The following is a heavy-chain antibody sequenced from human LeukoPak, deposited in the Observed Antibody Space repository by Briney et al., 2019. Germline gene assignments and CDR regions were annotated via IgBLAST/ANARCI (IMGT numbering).Heavy chain of an antibody. CDR1: GGSISSYY. J-gene: IGHJ4*02. Sequence: SETLSLTCTVSGGSISSYYWSWIRQPPGQGLEWIGYIYYSGSTNYNPSLKSRVTISVDTSKNQFSLKLSSVTAADTAVYYCARAGSYGYEGVDYFDYWGQGTLVTVSS. D-gene: IGHD5-18*01. CDR2: IYYSGST. CDR3: ARAGSYGYEGVDYFDY. V-gene: IGHV4-59*01.